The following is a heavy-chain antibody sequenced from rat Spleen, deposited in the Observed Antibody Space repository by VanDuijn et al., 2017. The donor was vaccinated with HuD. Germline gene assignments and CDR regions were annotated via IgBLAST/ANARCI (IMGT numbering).Heavy chain of an antibody. CDR2: ITTGGSIT. Sequence: EVQLVESGGGLVQPGRSLKLSCAASGFTFTDHYMAWVRQAPTKGLEWVAYITTGGSITYYRDSVKGRFTISRDNAKRTLNLQMDSLRSEDTATYYCTTGGPVYFDYWGQGVMVTVSS. V-gene: IGHV5-27*01. CDR3: TTGGPVYFDY. CDR1: GFTFTDHY. J-gene: IGHJ2*01.